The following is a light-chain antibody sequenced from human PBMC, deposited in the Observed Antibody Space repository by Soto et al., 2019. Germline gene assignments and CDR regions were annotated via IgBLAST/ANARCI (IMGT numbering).Light chain of an antibody. CDR3: CSYAGNYTSDYV. CDR1: SSDVGGYNY. CDR2: DVS. Sequence: QSALTQPRSVSGSPGQSVTNSCTGTSSDVGGYNYVSWYQQHPGKAPKLMIYDVSKRPSGVPDRFSGSKSGNTASLTISGLQAEDEADYYCCSYAGNYTSDYVFGTGTKLTVL. J-gene: IGLJ1*01. V-gene: IGLV2-11*01.